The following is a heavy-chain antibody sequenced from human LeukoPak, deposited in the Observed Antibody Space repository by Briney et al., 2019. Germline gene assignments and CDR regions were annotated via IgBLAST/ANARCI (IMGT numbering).Heavy chain of an antibody. D-gene: IGHD2-2*02. CDR1: GFTFSSYA. Sequence: GGSLRLSCAASGFTFSSYAMSWVRQAPGKGLEWVSAISGSGGSPYYADSVKGRFTISRDNSKNTLYLQMNSLRAEDTAVYYCAKTGPGYCSSTSCYNPQVDYWGQGTLVTVSS. CDR3: AKTGPGYCSSTSCYNPQVDY. V-gene: IGHV3-23*01. CDR2: ISGSGGSP. J-gene: IGHJ4*02.